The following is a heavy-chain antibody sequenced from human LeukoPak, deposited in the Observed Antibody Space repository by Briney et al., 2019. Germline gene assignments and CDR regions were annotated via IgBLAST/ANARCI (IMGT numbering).Heavy chain of an antibody. CDR2: IKDDGSRK. V-gene: IGHV3-7*01. CDR1: GFSLSGYW. J-gene: IGHJ4*02. Sequence: PGGSLRLSCAASGFSLSGYWMTWVRQAPGKGLEWVANIKDDGSRKHVVDSARGRFTISRDNAKNSLYLDMNGLRAEDTAVYYCARECKDGYYESSGYDLWGQGTLVTVSS. CDR3: ARECKDGYYESSGYDL. D-gene: IGHD3-22*01.